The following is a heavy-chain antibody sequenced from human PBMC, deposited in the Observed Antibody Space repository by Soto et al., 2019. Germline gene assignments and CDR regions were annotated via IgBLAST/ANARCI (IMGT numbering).Heavy chain of an antibody. V-gene: IGHV4-34*01. CDR3: ARAPKVSGSSQTRPDF. D-gene: IGHD6-6*01. J-gene: IGHJ4*02. CDR2: ISQSGNT. CDR1: SGSFSWYY. Sequence: SETRSLTCSIYSGSFSWYYWSWIRQPPGKGLEWIGEISQSGNTNYSPSLKSRVSISIDTSKKQFSLNLASVSAADTAVYYCARAPKVSGSSQTRPDFWGQGTLVTVSS.